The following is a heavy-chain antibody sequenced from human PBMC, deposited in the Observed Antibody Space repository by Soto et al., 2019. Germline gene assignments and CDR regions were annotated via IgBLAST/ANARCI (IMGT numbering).Heavy chain of an antibody. J-gene: IGHJ6*02. CDR2: IIPIFGTA. CDR3: ARPNTAMVTPYYYYYGMDV. D-gene: IGHD5-18*01. CDR1: GGTFSSYA. V-gene: IGHV1-69*13. Sequence: ASVKVSCKASGGTFSSYAISWVRQAPGQGLEWMGGIIPIFGTANYAQKFQGRVTITADESTSTAYMELSSLRSEDTAVYYCARPNTAMVTPYYYYYGMDVWGQGTTVTVSS.